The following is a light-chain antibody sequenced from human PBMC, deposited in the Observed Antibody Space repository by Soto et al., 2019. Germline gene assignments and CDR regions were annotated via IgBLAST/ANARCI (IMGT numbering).Light chain of an antibody. Sequence: EIVLTQSPGTLSLSPGERATLSCRASQSVSSTYLAWYQQKPGQAPRLLIYAASSRATGIPDRFSGSGSGTAFTLTISRLKPEDFAVYYCQHYGSSPTWTFGQGTKVEIK. CDR3: QHYGSSPTWT. V-gene: IGKV3-20*01. CDR1: QSVSSTY. CDR2: AAS. J-gene: IGKJ1*01.